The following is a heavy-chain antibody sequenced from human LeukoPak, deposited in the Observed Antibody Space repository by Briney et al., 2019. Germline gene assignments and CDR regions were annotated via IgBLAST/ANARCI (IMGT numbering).Heavy chain of an antibody. CDR3: ARDLNDYVWGSYRYTLYYGMDV. V-gene: IGHV3-48*03. Sequence: PGGSLRLSCAASGFTFSSYEMNWVRQAPGKGLEWVSYISSSGSTIYYADSVKGRFTISRGNAKNSLYLQMNSLRAEDTAVYYCARDLNDYVWGSYRYTLYYGMDVWGKGTTVTVSS. CDR1: GFTFSSYE. CDR2: ISSSGSTI. D-gene: IGHD3-16*02. J-gene: IGHJ6*04.